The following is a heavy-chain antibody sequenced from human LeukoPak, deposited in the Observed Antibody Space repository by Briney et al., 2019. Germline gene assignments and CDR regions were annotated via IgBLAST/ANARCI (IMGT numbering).Heavy chain of an antibody. J-gene: IGHJ6*02. Sequence: SETLSLTCSVSGGSITSYYWSWIRQPPGKGLEWIGYIYYSGTTKYNPSLKSRVTISLDTSKSQFSLKLTSVTAADTAVYYCARWSTVTGGFLLNYYGMNVWGPGTTVTVSS. V-gene: IGHV4-59*12. CDR1: GGSITSYY. CDR3: ARWSTVTGGFLLNYYGMNV. CDR2: IYYSGTT. D-gene: IGHD6-19*01.